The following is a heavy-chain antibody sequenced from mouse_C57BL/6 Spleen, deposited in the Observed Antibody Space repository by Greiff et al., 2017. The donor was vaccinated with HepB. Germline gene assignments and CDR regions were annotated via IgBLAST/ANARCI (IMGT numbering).Heavy chain of an antibody. J-gene: IGHJ4*01. V-gene: IGHV1-50*01. D-gene: IGHD1-1*01. Sequence: QVQLQQPGAELVKPGASVKLSCKASGYTFTSYWMQWVKQRPGQGLEWIGEIDPSDSYTNYNQKFKDKATLTVDKSSSTAYMQLSSLTSEDSAVYYCARSSYYYGSSYVDYYAMDYWGQGTSVTVSS. CDR1: GYTFTSYW. CDR2: IDPSDSYT. CDR3: ARSSYYYGSSYVDYYAMDY.